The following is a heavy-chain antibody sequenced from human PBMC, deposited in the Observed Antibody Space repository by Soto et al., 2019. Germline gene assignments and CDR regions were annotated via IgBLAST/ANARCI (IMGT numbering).Heavy chain of an antibody. D-gene: IGHD3-3*01. V-gene: IGHV1-3*04. CDR3: AKERTITYGMDV. J-gene: IGHJ6*02. CDR1: GYTFTNYA. CDR2: INTGNGNT. Sequence: ASVKVSCKASGYTFTNYAIHWVRQAPGQRLEWMGWINTGNGNTKYSQKFQDRVTITRDTSASTAYMELGSLRSEDTAVYYCAKERTITYGMDVWGQGTTVTVSS.